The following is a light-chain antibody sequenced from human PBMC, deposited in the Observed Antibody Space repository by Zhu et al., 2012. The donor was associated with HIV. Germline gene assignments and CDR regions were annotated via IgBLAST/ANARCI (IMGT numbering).Light chain of an antibody. V-gene: IGKV3-20*01. Sequence: EIVMTQSPATLSVSPGERATLSCRASQSVSSNLAWYQQKPGHPPRLLIYGASNRAADIPYRFSGSGSGTDFTLTISRLEPEDFVVYYCQLYGTSPPLTFGGGTKVEMK. CDR3: QLYGTSPPLT. CDR2: GAS. J-gene: IGKJ4*01. CDR1: QSVSSN.